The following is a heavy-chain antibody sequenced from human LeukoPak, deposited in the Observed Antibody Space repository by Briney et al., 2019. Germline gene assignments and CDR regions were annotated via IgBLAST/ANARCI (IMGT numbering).Heavy chain of an antibody. CDR3: ARVTGGGNVAYWYFDL. CDR2: IHHAGDT. V-gene: IGHV4-34*01. J-gene: IGHJ2*01. Sequence: SETLSLTCGVDGGSFTASYWSWIRQSPGKGLEWIGEIHHAGDTNYNPSLKSRVAISLDIYKAQFSLNLKSVTAADTAVYYCARVTGGGNVAYWYFDLWGRGTLVTVSS. CDR1: GGSFTASY. D-gene: IGHD4-23*01.